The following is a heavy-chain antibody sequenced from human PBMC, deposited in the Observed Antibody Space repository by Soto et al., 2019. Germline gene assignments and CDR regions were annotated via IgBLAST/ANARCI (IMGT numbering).Heavy chain of an antibody. CDR3: VRDKITGLFHC. D-gene: IGHD2-8*02. V-gene: IGHV4-34*01. Sequence: QVQLQQWGAGLLKPSETLSLTCSGYGGSFSGYYWTWIRQTPGTGLQWIGEVNHSGSTNYDPSLKSRVTLPVYTSKTQFSLKLTSVTAADTGVYYCVRDKITGLFHCWGQGNLVTGSS. CDR2: VNHSGST. CDR1: GGSFSGYY. J-gene: IGHJ4*02.